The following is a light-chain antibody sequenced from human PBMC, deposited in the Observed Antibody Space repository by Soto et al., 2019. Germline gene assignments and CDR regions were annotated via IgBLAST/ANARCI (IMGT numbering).Light chain of an antibody. J-gene: IGLJ2*01. V-gene: IGLV2-8*01. CDR3: SSYGGSNNLV. Sequence: QSALTQPPSSSGSPGQSVTISCTGPSSDVGGYKFVSWYQQHPGKAPKLIIYEVIKRPSGVPDRFSGSKSGNTASLTVSGRQAEDEGDYYCSSYGGSNNLVFGGGTKLTVL. CDR2: EVI. CDR1: SSDVGGYKF.